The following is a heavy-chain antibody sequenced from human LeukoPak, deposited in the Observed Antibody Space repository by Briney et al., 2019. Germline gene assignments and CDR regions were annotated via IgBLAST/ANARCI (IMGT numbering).Heavy chain of an antibody. D-gene: IGHD1-1*01. J-gene: IGHJ4*02. CDR2: ISYNGGNK. V-gene: IGHV3-30*04. CDR1: GFTFSNYA. CDR3: AKGTGTERGYFDY. Sequence: GRSLRLSCAASGFTFSNYAIHWVRQAPGKGLEWVAVISYNGGNKFYADSVKGRFTISRDNAKNSLYLQMNSLRAEDTAVYYCAKGTGTERGYFDYWGQGTLVTVSS.